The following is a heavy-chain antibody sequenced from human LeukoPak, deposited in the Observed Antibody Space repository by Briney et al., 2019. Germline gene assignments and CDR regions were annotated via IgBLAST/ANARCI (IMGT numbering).Heavy chain of an antibody. V-gene: IGHV3-53*01. CDR2: IYNGDGT. J-gene: IGHJ6*03. D-gene: IGHD3-10*01. CDR1: GFTVSSNY. Sequence: SGGSLRLSCAASGFTVSSNYMSWVRQAPGKGLEWVSVIYNGDGTYYADSVKGRFTISRDNSKNTLYLQMNSLRAEDTAVYYCARHGSITMVRGKRRYYYMDVWGKGTTVTISS. CDR3: ARHGSITMVRGKRRYYYMDV.